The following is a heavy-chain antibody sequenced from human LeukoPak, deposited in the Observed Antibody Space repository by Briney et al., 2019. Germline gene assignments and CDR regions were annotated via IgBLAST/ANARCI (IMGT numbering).Heavy chain of an antibody. Sequence: PGGSLRLSCAASGFSFSSYGIHWVRQAPGKGLDWVGVVSYDGSNKYYADSVKGRFIISRDNSKNTLYLQMNGLRVEDTAVYYCAKEHVLKGTADLWGQGTLVTVSS. V-gene: IGHV3-30*18. CDR2: VSYDGSNK. CDR3: AKEHVLKGTADL. J-gene: IGHJ5*02. D-gene: IGHD1-7*01. CDR1: GFSFSSYG.